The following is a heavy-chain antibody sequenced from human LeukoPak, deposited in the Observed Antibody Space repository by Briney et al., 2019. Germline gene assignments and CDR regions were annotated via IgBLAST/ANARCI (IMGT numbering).Heavy chain of an antibody. CDR3: ARHPYSGSCISNICYRWFDP. CDR1: GGTFSSYA. Sequence: SVKVSCKATGGTFSSYAISWVRQAPGQGLEWMGRIIPILGIANYAQKFQGRVTITADKSTSTAYMELSSLKASDTAMYYCARHPYSGSCISNICYRWFDPWGQGTLVTVS. J-gene: IGHJ5*02. CDR2: IIPILGIA. V-gene: IGHV1-69*04. D-gene: IGHD2-2*02.